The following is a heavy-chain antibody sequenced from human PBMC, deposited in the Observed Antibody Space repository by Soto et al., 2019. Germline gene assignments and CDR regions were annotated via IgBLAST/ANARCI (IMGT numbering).Heavy chain of an antibody. CDR2: GNHRGDN. J-gene: IGHJ4*02. CDR3: GRGRGYRRFVDY. D-gene: IGHD5-12*01. CDR1: VPSFTSYY. Sequence: PSLTCNVSVPSFTSYYWTWVRQAPGKGLEWIGEGNHRGDNTYNPSLGGRVAISVDTSKNEFSLKLTSVTGGDTGVYFCGRGRGYRRFVDYWGQGTLVTVSS. V-gene: IGHV4-34*01.